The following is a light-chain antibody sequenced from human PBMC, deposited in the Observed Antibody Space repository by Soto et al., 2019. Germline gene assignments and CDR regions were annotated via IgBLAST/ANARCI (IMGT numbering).Light chain of an antibody. CDR1: QTISSW. V-gene: IGKV1-5*03. CDR3: QHSNSYSEA. Sequence: DGQVSKSPSKLSEYVGDRVPITCRASQTISSWLAWYQQKPGKAPKLLIYKASTLKSGFPSRFSGSGSGTEFTLTISSLQPDDFAPYYCQHSNSYSEAFGQGTMVDIK. J-gene: IGKJ1*01. CDR2: KAS.